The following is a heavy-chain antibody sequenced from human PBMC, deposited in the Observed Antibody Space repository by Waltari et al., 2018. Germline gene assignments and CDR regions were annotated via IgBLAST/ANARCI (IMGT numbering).Heavy chain of an antibody. Sequence: EVQLVESGGGLVQPGRSLRLSCAASGFTFNSYGMSGVRQAPGKVRVCVSASSGSGGSTYSADSVKGQFTITRDNSKNTLFLQMNSLGAEDTAVYYCAKEGINSSWNITFDYWGQGTLVTVSS. CDR2: SSGSGGST. CDR3: AKEGINSSWNITFDY. D-gene: IGHD6-13*01. CDR1: GFTFNSYG. J-gene: IGHJ4*02. V-gene: IGHV3-23*04.